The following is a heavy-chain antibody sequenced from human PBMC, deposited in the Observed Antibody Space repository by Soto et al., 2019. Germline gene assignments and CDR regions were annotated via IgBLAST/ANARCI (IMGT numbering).Heavy chain of an antibody. CDR1: GYTFTSYY. CDR2: INPSGGST. Sequence: QVQLVQSGAEVRKPGASVKVSCKASGYTFTSYYMHWVRQAPGQGLEWMGIINPSGGSTIYAQKFPGRVTMPRDTSTGTVYMELSSLRSEDTAVYYCAREVGYCSSTSCSNWFDPWGQGTLVTVSS. D-gene: IGHD2-2*01. V-gene: IGHV1-46*03. J-gene: IGHJ5*02. CDR3: AREVGYCSSTSCSNWFDP.